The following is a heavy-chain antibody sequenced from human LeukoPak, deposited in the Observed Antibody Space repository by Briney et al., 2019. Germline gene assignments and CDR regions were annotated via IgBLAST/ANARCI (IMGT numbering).Heavy chain of an antibody. J-gene: IGHJ5*02. CDR2: ISGSSGTI. CDR1: GFTFSSYS. CDR3: AKDGCSSTGCYTRWFDP. D-gene: IGHD2-2*02. Sequence: GGSLRLSCAASGFTFSSYSMNWVRQAPGKGLEWISYISGSSGTIYYADSVKGRFTISRDNAKNTLYLQMNSLRAEDTAVYYCAKDGCSSTGCYTRWFDPWGQGTLVTVSS. V-gene: IGHV3-48*01.